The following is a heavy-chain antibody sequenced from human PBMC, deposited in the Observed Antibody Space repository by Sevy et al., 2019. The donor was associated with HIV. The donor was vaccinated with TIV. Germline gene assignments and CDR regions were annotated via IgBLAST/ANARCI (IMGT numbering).Heavy chain of an antibody. CDR2: ISYEGTVT. D-gene: IGHD1-26*01. CDR3: ARDGGYSVKWYPLY. V-gene: IGHV3-30-3*01. CDR1: GFAFSTHA. J-gene: IGHJ4*01. Sequence: GGSLRLSCAASGFAFSTHAMHWVRQAPGKGLEWVAVISYEGTVTFHAASVEGRFTISRDNSKNMLSLQINSLRPEDTAVYYCARDGGYSVKWYPLYWGHGTLVTVSS.